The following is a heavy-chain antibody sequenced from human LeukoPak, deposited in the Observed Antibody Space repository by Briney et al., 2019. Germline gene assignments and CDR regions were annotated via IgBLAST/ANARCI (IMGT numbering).Heavy chain of an antibody. J-gene: IGHJ4*02. CDR3: AREDGYCSGGNCYSYFDS. CDR1: GFTFSGYW. D-gene: IGHD2-15*01. CDR2: IKQDGSVK. V-gene: IGHV3-7*01. Sequence: GGSLRLSCAASGFTFSGYWMHWVRQAPGKGLEWVANIKQDGSVKYYVDSVKGRFTISRDNVKNSLFLQMYSLRAEDTAVYFCAREDGYCSGGNCYSYFDSWGQGTLVTVSS.